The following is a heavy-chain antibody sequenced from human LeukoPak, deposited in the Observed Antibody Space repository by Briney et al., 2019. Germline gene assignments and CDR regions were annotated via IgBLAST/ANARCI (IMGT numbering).Heavy chain of an antibody. Sequence: GGSLRLSCAASGFTFNNYGMHWVRQAPGKGLEWLAFIRYDGSNTYYADSVKGRFTISRDNAKNSLYLQMNSLRVEDTALYYCARRAPSHDFDDWGQGTLVTVSS. CDR3: ARRAPSHDFDD. CDR2: IRYDGSNT. J-gene: IGHJ4*02. CDR1: GFTFNNYG. V-gene: IGHV3-30*02.